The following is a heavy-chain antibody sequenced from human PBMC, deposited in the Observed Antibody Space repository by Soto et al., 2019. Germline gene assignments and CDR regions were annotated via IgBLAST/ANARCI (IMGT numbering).Heavy chain of an antibody. CDR2: ITYDGNNK. CDR1: GFTFSRYP. Sequence: QVQLVESGGGVVQPGRSLRLSCAASGFTFSRYPMYWVRQAPGKGLEWVAVITYDGNNKYYADSVKGRFTISRDNAKNTLSLQMNNLRPEDTAAYYCAKGVGSYYFDYWGQGTLVTVSS. V-gene: IGHV3-30-3*01. J-gene: IGHJ4*02. D-gene: IGHD1-26*01. CDR3: AKGVGSYYFDY.